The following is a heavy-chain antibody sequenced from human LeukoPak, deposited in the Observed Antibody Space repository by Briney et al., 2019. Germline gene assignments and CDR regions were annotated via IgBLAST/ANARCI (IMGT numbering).Heavy chain of an antibody. D-gene: IGHD3-22*01. V-gene: IGHV3-23*01. Sequence: GGSLRLSCAASGFTFSSYSMNWVRQAPGKGLEWVSAISGSGGSTYYADSVKGRFTISRDNSKNTLYLQMNSLRAEDTAVYYCAKDLTDYYDSSGYSEYFQHWGQGTLVTVSS. J-gene: IGHJ1*01. CDR2: ISGSGGST. CDR3: AKDLTDYYDSSGYSEYFQH. CDR1: GFTFSSYS.